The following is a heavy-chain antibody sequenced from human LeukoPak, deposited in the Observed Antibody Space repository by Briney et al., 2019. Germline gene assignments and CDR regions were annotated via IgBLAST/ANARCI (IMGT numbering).Heavy chain of an antibody. Sequence: PGGSLRLSCTASGFIFSNYAMSWVRQAPGKGLEWVSEVRGSGGDTYYADSVKGRFTISRDNSKKMLYLQMSSLRAEDTAVYYCANLGAKTRISGDYWGQGTLVTVSS. J-gene: IGHJ4*02. CDR2: VRGSGGDT. CDR3: ANLGAKTRISGDY. D-gene: IGHD1-14*01. V-gene: IGHV3-23*01. CDR1: GFIFSNYA.